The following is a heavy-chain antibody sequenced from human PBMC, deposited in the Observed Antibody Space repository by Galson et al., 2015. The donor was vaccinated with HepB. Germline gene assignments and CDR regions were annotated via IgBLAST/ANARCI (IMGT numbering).Heavy chain of an antibody. CDR2: ISGSGSRT. V-gene: IGHV3-23*01. CDR3: AKHDLYGDSSRGGSFDY. D-gene: IGHD4-17*01. J-gene: IGHJ4*02. Sequence: SLRLSCATSGFTFSDHYIDWVRQAPGKGLEWVSDISGSGSRTSYADSVKGRFTISRDNSENKVFLQMDGLRVADTAVYYCAKHDLYGDSSRGGSFDYWGQGALVTVSS. CDR1: GFTFSDHY.